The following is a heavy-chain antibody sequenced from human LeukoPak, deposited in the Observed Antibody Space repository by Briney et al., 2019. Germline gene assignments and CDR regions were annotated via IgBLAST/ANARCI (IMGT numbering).Heavy chain of an antibody. CDR3: ASSETGTTSFDP. Sequence: SETLSLTCAVSGGSISSNSWSWIRQPPGRGLEWIGYIYSSGSTYFNPSLKTRVTISVDTSKNQFSLKLSSVTAADTAVYYCASSETGTTSFDPWGQGTLVTVSS. D-gene: IGHD1-7*01. CDR1: GGSISSNS. V-gene: IGHV4-59*08. CDR2: IYSSGST. J-gene: IGHJ5*02.